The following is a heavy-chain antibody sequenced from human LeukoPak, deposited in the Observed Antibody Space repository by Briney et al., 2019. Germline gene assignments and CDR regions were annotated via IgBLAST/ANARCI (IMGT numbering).Heavy chain of an antibody. CDR1: GFTFRTYA. CDR2: ISGSGVET. D-gene: IGHD6-19*01. Sequence: PGGSLRLSCAASGFTFRTYAINWFRQAPGKGLEWVATISGSGVETHYSDSVSGRFTISRDNFSNILQLQMASLRADDTDIYYCGKAAFPVHPWYLDSWGQGTLVIVSS. J-gene: IGHJ4*02. CDR3: GKAAFPVHPWYLDS. V-gene: IGHV3-23*01.